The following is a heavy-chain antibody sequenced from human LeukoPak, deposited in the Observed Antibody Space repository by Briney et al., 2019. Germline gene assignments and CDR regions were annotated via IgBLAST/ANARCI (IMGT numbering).Heavy chain of an antibody. V-gene: IGHV4-34*01. CDR2: INHSGST. D-gene: IGHD3-10*01. Sequence: PSETLSLTCAVYGGSLSGYYWSWIRQPPGKGLEWIGEINHSGSTNYNPSLKSRVTISVDTSKNQFSLKLSSVTAADTAVYYCARGPRYYGSGSSRFLYYYYYYMDVWGKGTTVTVSS. CDR3: ARGPRYYGSGSSRFLYYYYYYMDV. J-gene: IGHJ6*03. CDR1: GGSLSGYY.